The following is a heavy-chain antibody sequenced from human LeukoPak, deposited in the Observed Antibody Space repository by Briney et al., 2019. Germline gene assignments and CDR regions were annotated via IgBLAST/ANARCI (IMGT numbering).Heavy chain of an antibody. CDR1: GGTFSSHA. J-gene: IGHJ4*02. V-gene: IGHV1-69*13. D-gene: IGHD3-22*01. CDR2: IIPIFGTA. CDR3: ASPTDYYDSSGIFDY. Sequence: VASVKVSCKASGGTFSSHAISWVRQAPGQGLEWMGGIIPIFGTASYAQKFQGRVTITADESTSTAYMELSSLRSEDTAVYYCASPTDYYDSSGIFDYWGQGTLVTVSS.